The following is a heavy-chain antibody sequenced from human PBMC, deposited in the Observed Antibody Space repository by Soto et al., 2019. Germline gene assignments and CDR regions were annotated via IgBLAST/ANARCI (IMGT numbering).Heavy chain of an antibody. CDR1: VGAFSGYA. CDR2: IIPIFGTE. D-gene: IGHD5-12*01. J-gene: IGHJ5*02. V-gene: IGHV1-69*13. Sequence: SVKVSCKASVGAFSGYAISMVRQAHGQGLEWMGGIIPIFGTENYAQKFQGRVTVTADESTSTAYMELTSLRSEDTAVYYCAREVEMATIPWFDPWGQGTLVTVSS. CDR3: AREVEMATIPWFDP.